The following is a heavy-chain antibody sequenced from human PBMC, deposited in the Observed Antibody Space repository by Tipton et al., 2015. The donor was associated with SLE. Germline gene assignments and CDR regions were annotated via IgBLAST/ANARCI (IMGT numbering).Heavy chain of an antibody. V-gene: IGHV3-21*01. Sequence: SLRLSCAASGFTFSSYNMNWVRQAPGKGLEWVSSISSTSNHISYADSVKGRFTISRDNAKNSLYLQMNSLRAEDTAVYYCARDPNSSGFYYFGYWGQGTLVTVSS. CDR2: ISSTSNHI. D-gene: IGHD6-19*01. J-gene: IGHJ4*02. CDR3: ARDPNSSGFYYFGY. CDR1: GFTFSSYN.